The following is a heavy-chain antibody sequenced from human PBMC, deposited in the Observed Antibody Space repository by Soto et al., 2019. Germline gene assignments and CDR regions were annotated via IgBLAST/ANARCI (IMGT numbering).Heavy chain of an antibody. CDR2: INSDGSST. D-gene: IGHD1-1*01. J-gene: IGHJ6*02. CDR1: GFTFSSYW. V-gene: IGHV3-74*01. CDR3: ARDSTNPFKVLLGYYYGMDV. Sequence: EVQLVESGGGLVQPGGSLRLSCAASGFTFSSYWMHWVRQAPGKGLVWVSRINSDGSSTSYADSVKGRFTISRDNAKNTLYLKMNSLRAEDTAVYYCARDSTNPFKVLLGYYYGMDVWGQGTTVTVSS.